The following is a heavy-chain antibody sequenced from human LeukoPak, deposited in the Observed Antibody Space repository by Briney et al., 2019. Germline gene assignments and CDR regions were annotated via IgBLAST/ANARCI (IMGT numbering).Heavy chain of an antibody. V-gene: IGHV7-4-1*02. J-gene: IGHJ4*02. CDR3: ASFFCTSALCYYLDY. CDR2: INTNTGNP. Sequence: GASVKVSCKASGYTFTSNALGWVRQAPGQGLEWMGWINTNTGNPTYAQGFTGRFVFSLDTSDNTAYLQISSLQAEDTAVYSCASFFCTSALCYYLDYWGQGTLVTVSS. D-gene: IGHD2-8*01. CDR1: GYTFTSNA.